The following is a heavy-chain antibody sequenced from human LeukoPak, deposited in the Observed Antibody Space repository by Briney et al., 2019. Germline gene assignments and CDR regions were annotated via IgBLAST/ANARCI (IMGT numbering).Heavy chain of an antibody. CDR3: AREDLSTKFGDLPSHFDY. V-gene: IGHV3-23*01. CDR1: GFTFSSYW. J-gene: IGHJ4*02. CDR2: ISGSGGST. Sequence: PGGSLRLSCAASGFTFSSYWMHWVRQAPGKGLEWVSAISGSGGSTYYADSVKGRFTISRDNSKNTLYLQMNSLRAEDTAVYYCAREDLSTKFGDLPSHFDYWGQGTLVTVSS. D-gene: IGHD3-10*02.